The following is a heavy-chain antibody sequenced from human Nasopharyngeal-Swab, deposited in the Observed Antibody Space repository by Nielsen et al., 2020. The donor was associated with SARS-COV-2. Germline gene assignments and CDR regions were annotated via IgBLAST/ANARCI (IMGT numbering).Heavy chain of an antibody. D-gene: IGHD3-10*01. CDR3: ARERGRGGIWNYYYYYMDV. Sequence: WSRQCPGKGLEWIGSIYYSGSTYYNPSLKSRVTISVDTSKNQFSLKLSSVTAADTAVYYCARERGRGGIWNYYYYYMDVWGKGTTVTVSS. J-gene: IGHJ6*03. V-gene: IGHV4-39*07. CDR2: IYYSGST.